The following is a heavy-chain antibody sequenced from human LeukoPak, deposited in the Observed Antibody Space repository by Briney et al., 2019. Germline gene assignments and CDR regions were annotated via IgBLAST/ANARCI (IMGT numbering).Heavy chain of an antibody. J-gene: IGHJ6*02. Sequence: PGGSLRLSCAASGFTFSSYAMSWVRQAPGKGLEWVSVIYSGGSTYYADSVKGRFTISRDNSKNTLYLQMNSLRAEDTAVYYCARVRLGYCSGGSCRYYYYGMDVWGQGTTVTVSS. CDR3: ARVRLGYCSGGSCRYYYYGMDV. D-gene: IGHD2-15*01. CDR2: IYSGGST. CDR1: GFTFSSYA. V-gene: IGHV3-53*01.